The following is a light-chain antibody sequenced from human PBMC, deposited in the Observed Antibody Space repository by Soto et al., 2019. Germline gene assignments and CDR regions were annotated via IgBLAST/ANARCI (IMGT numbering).Light chain of an antibody. J-gene: IGKJ5*01. CDR1: QSNGRF. CDR3: QQSYRPPPIT. CDR2: AAS. Sequence: DIQMTQSPSSLSASVGTRVPITCRASQSNGRFLNWYQRTPGKAPALLVYAASSLQSGVPSRFSGGGSGTEFTLPISSLQPEDFSTYDCQQSYRPPPITFGQGTRLEIK. V-gene: IGKV1-39*01.